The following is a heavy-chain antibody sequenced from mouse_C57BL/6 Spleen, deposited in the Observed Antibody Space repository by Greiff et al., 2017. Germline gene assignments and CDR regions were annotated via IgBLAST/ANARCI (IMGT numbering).Heavy chain of an antibody. CDR1: GYTFTSYW. CDR2: IDPSDSET. CDR3: ARFDYEGY. Sequence: VKLKQPGAELVRPGSSVKLSCKASGYTFTSYWMHWVKQRPIQGLEWIGNIDPSDSETHYNQKFKDKATLTVDKSSSTAYMQLSSLTSEDSAVYYCARFDYEGYWGQGTTLTVSS. V-gene: IGHV1-52*01. D-gene: IGHD2-4*01. J-gene: IGHJ2*01.